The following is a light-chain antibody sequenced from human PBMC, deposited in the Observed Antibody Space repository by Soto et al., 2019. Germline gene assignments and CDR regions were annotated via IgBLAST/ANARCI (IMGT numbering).Light chain of an antibody. CDR1: QTMTRAY. Sequence: IVMTQSPATLSVSPGERATLSCRASQTMTRAYLAWYQQKPGQAPRLLIYGASNRATGIPDRFSGSGSGTDFTLTISRLEPEDFAVYYCQQYGSSGTFGQGTRGDIK. CDR2: GAS. CDR3: QQYGSSGT. V-gene: IGKV3-20*01. J-gene: IGKJ1*01.